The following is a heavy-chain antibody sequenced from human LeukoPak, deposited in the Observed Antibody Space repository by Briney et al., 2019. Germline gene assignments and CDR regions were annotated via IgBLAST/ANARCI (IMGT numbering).Heavy chain of an antibody. CDR2: IASDGGDT. J-gene: IGHJ6*03. Sequence: GGSLRLSCVAFGFSFTNYWMHWVSQVQGKGLGWVSRIASDGGDTIFADSVRGRFTTSRDNGKNTLYLQMNSMRIEDTSVYYCARGGYGHNIDVWGKGTTVTVSS. CDR3: ARGGYGHNIDV. D-gene: IGHD3-10*01. V-gene: IGHV3-74*01. CDR1: GFSFTNYW.